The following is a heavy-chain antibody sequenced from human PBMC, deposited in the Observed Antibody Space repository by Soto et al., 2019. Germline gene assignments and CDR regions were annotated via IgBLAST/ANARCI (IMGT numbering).Heavy chain of an antibody. CDR3: ARIPRENCGGDCYLFDY. V-gene: IGHV2-26*01. CDR2: IFSNDEK. CDR1: GFSLSNARMG. J-gene: IGHJ4*02. Sequence: SGPTLVNPTETLTLTCTVSGFSLSNARMGVSWIRQPPGKALEWLAHIFSNDEKSYSTSLKSRLTISKDTSKSQVVLTMTNMDPVDTATYCCARIPRENCGGDCYLFDYWGQGTLVTV. D-gene: IGHD2-21*02.